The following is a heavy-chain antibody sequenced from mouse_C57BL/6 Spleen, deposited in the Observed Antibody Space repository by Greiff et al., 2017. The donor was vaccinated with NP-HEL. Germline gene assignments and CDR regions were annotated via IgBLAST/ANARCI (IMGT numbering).Heavy chain of an antibody. J-gene: IGHJ3*01. CDR1: GFTFSSYA. CDR2: ISDGGSYT. CDR3: ARKGIYYDYDEFAY. D-gene: IGHD2-4*01. V-gene: IGHV5-4*03. Sequence: EVKVVESGGGLVKPGGSLKLSCAASGFTFSSYAMSWVRQTPAKRLEWVATISDGGSYTYYPDNVKGRFTISRDNAKNNLYLQMSHLKSEDTAMYYCARKGIYYDYDEFAYWGQGTLVTVSA.